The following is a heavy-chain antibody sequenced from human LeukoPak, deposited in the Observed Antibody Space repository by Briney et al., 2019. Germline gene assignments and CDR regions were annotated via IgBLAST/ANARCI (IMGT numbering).Heavy chain of an antibody. CDR3: ARYSGYDRRLDY. D-gene: IGHD5-12*01. V-gene: IGHV3-23*01. Sequence: GGSLRLSCAASGFTFSSYAMSWVRQAPGKGLEWVSAISGSGGSTYYADSVKGRFTISRDNSKNTLYLQMNSLRAEDTAVYYCARYSGYDRRLDYWGQGTLVTVSS. CDR1: GFTFSSYA. J-gene: IGHJ4*02. CDR2: ISGSGGST.